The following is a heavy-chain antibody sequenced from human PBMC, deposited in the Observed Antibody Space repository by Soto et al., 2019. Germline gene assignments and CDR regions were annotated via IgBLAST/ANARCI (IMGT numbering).Heavy chain of an antibody. V-gene: IGHV4-31*03. CDR3: ASNLPAYYGEDAFDT. CDR2: IYYSGST. D-gene: IGHD1-26*01. Sequence: QVQLQESGPGLVKPSQTLSLTCTVSGGSISSGGYYWSWIRQHPGKGLEWIGYIYYSGSTYYNPSLKSRVTISVDTSNNQLSLKLSSVTAEDTAVYYCASNLPAYYGEDAFDTSGQGTMVTVSS. CDR1: GGSISSGGYY. J-gene: IGHJ3*02.